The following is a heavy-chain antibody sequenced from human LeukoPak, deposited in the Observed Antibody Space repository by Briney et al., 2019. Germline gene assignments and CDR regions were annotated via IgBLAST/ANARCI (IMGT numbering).Heavy chain of an antibody. CDR1: GFTFSSYW. J-gene: IGHJ4*02. D-gene: IGHD5-18*01. Sequence: PGGSLRLSCAASGFTFSSYWMSWVRQAPGKGLEWVANIKQDGSEKYYVDSVKGRFTISRDNAKNSLYLQMNSLRAEDTAVYYCARDSVRPYDTALFGYWGQGTLVTVSS. CDR2: IKQDGSEK. CDR3: ARDSVRPYDTALFGY. V-gene: IGHV3-7*01.